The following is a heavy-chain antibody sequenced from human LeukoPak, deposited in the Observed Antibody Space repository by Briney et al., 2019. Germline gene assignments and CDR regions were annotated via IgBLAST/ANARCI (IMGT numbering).Heavy chain of an antibody. CDR3: ARGGSGSYRPIDY. CDR2: INAGNGNT. V-gene: IGHV1-3*01. J-gene: IGHJ4*02. D-gene: IGHD3-10*01. Sequence: ASVKVSCKASGYTFTSYAMHWVRQAPGQRLEWMGWINAGNGNTKYSQKFQGRVTITRDTSASTAYMELSSLRSEDTAVYYCARGGSGSYRPIDYWGQGTLVTVSS. CDR1: GYTFTSYA.